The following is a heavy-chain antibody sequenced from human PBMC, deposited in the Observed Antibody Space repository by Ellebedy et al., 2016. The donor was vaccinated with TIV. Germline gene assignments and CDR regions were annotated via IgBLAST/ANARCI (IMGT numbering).Heavy chain of an antibody. V-gene: IGHV3-7*03. CDR2: IKYDGSEH. CDR1: GFTFGSYW. Sequence: GESLKISCVASGFTFGSYWMSWVRQAPGKGLEWVANIKYDGSEHYYVDSVKGRFTISRDNAKNSLYLQMNSLRAEDTAVYYCARGVLSGYWGQGTLVTVSS. CDR3: ARGVLSGY. D-gene: IGHD2/OR15-2a*01. J-gene: IGHJ4*02.